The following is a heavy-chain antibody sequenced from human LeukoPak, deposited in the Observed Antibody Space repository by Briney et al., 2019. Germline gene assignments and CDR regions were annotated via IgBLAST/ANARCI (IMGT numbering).Heavy chain of an antibody. D-gene: IGHD6-13*01. CDR3: AKDGGYSSSWSLMDV. J-gene: IGHJ6*02. CDR1: GYTFTSYY. CDR2: INPSGGST. Sequence: GASVKVSCKASGYTFTSYYMHWVRQAPGQGLEWMGIINPSGGSTSYAQKFQGRVTMTRDTSTSTVYMELSSLRAEDTALYYCAKDGGYSSSWSLMDVWGQGTTVTVSS. V-gene: IGHV1-46*01.